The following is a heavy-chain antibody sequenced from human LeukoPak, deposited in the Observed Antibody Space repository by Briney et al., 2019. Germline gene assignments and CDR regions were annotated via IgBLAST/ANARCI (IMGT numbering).Heavy chain of an antibody. CDR1: GFTFDNYA. D-gene: IGHD3-10*01. J-gene: IGHJ4*02. CDR2: ISWNSGNK. V-gene: IGHV3-9*01. Sequence: SLRLSCAASGFTFDNYAMHWVRQAPGKGLEWVSGISWNSGNKGYADSVKGRFTISRDNAKNSLYLQMNSLRAEDTAFYYCAKAASSGYPPTYWGQGTLVTVSS. CDR3: AKAASSGYPPTY.